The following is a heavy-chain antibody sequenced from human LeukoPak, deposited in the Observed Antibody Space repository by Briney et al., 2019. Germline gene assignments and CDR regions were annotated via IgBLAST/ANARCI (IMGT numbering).Heavy chain of an antibody. J-gene: IGHJ6*02. CDR3: ARGAGPVGKGMDV. Sequence: ASVKVSCKASGYTFTSYAMHWVRQAPGQRLEWMGWINADNGNTKYSQKFQGRVTITRDTSASTAYMELSSLRSEDTAVYYCARGAGPVGKGMDVWGQGTTVTVSS. D-gene: IGHD3-10*01. V-gene: IGHV1-3*01. CDR1: GYTFTSYA. CDR2: INADNGNT.